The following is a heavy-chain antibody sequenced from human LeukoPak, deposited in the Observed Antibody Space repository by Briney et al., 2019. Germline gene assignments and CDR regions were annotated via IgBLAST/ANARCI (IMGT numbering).Heavy chain of an antibody. Sequence: SGGSLRLSCAASGFTFSSYEMNWVRPVPGKGLEWISAISGSSSNVYYAASVRGRFTISRDNAENSLYLQLNTMRAEDTAVYYCARGFRDTAMFLDYWGQGTLVTVSS. D-gene: IGHD5-18*01. CDR1: GFTFSSYE. V-gene: IGHV3-48*03. CDR3: ARGFRDTAMFLDY. CDR2: ISGSSSNV. J-gene: IGHJ4*02.